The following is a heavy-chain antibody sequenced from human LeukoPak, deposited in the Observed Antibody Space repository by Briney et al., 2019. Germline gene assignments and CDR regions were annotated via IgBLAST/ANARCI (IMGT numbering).Heavy chain of an antibody. J-gene: IGHJ6*03. CDR2: IQYDGSHK. V-gene: IGHV3-30*02. CDR1: GFTFSSHA. D-gene: IGHD3-10*01. Sequence: TGGSLRLSCTASGFTFSSHAIHWVRQAPGKGLEWVSFIQYDGSHKSYADSVKGRFIISRDNSKNTLYLQMNSLRGDDTAVYYCARDLMVRGGYYMDVWGKGTTVTISS. CDR3: ARDLMVRGGYYMDV.